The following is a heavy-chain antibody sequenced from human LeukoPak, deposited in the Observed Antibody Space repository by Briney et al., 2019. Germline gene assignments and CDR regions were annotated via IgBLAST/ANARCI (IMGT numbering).Heavy chain of an antibody. V-gene: IGHV4-59*12. Sequence: SETLSLTRTVSGGSISSYYWTWVRQAPGKGLEWIGEVFYSGSTNSNPSLKSRLTMSVDESKHEFSLKLASVTAADTAIYYCASGGLVSRYLDHWGQGTLVTVSP. J-gene: IGHJ4*02. CDR3: ASGGLVSRYLDH. D-gene: IGHD5/OR15-5a*01. CDR2: VFYSGST. CDR1: GGSISSYY.